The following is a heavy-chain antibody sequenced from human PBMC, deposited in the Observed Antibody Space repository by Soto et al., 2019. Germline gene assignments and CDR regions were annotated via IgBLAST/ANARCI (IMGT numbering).Heavy chain of an antibody. Sequence: QVYLVQSGAEVKKPGSSVKVSCKALRGTFTNYAFSWVRQAPGQGLEWMGGIMPFFGSGNYAQKFQGRINITAVETTSSVYLELTSLRSEDTAVYYCARDSAGYYSHFVYWGQGTLVTVSS. V-gene: IGHV1-69*01. CDR1: RGTFTNYA. D-gene: IGHD3-22*01. J-gene: IGHJ4*02. CDR2: IMPFFGSG. CDR3: ARDSAGYYSHFVY.